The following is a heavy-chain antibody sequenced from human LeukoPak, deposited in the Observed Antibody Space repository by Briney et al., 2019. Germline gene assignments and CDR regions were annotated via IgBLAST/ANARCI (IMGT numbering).Heavy chain of an antibody. D-gene: IGHD6-13*01. CDR2: IIPILGIA. V-gene: IGHV1-69*04. Sequence: SVTVSCKASGGTFSSYAISWVRQAPGQGLEWMGRIIPILGIANYAQKFQGRVTITADKSTSTAYMELSSLRSEDTAVYYCARVYSSSWPFDYWGQGTLVTVSS. CDR3: ARVYSSSWPFDY. J-gene: IGHJ4*02. CDR1: GGTFSSYA.